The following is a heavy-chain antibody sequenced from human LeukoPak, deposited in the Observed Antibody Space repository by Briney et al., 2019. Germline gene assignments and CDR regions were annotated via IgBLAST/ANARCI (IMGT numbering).Heavy chain of an antibody. Sequence: GGSLRLSCSASGFTFRSYWMHWVRQRPGEGPVWVSYITTDGRTTEYADSVKGRFTISRDNAKNMLYLEMNSLRVEDTAVYYCAREGVAAADTYFDYWGQGTLVTVSS. CDR2: ITTDGRTT. CDR1: GFTFRSYW. J-gene: IGHJ4*02. CDR3: AREGVAAADTYFDY. D-gene: IGHD6-13*01. V-gene: IGHV3-74*03.